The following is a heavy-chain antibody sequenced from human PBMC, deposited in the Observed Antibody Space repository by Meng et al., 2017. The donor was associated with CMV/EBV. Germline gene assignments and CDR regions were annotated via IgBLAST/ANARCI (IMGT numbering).Heavy chain of an antibody. D-gene: IGHD4-17*01. J-gene: IGHJ4*02. Sequence: GGSLRLSCAASGFTFSSYGMHWVRQAPGKGLEWLSYISSSGNTKYYADSVKGRFTISRDNAKNSLYLQMNSLRPEDAAVYSCQLRGYWGQGTRVTVSS. CDR2: ISSSGNTK. CDR1: GFTFSSYG. CDR3: QLRGY. V-gene: IGHV3-48*04.